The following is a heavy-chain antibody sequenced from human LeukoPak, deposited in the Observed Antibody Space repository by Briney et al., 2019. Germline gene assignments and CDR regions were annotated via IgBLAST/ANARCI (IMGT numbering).Heavy chain of an antibody. J-gene: IGHJ4*02. V-gene: IGHV4-59*08. CDR2: IHYDGRT. Sequence: SETLSLTCTVSGASMSGQHWSWIRQAPGKGLEWIAWIHYDGRTNYNPSLKSRVTMSGDTSKNQFSLNLSSVTAADTAVYYCARVTSSSWFEGYFDYWGQGTLVTVSS. CDR1: GASMSGQH. CDR3: ARVTSSSWFEGYFDY. D-gene: IGHD6-13*01.